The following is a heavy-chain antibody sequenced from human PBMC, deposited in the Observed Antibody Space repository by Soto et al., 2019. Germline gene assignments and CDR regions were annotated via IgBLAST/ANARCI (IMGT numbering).Heavy chain of an antibody. CDR2: IIPIFGTA. CDR1: GGTFSSYA. J-gene: IGHJ5*02. Sequence: GASVKVSCKASGGTFSSYAISWVRQAPGQGLEWMGGIIPIFGTANYAQKFQGRVTITADESTSTAYMELSSLRSEDTAVYYCARGRGYRGITGTGGLDPWGQGNLVTVS. D-gene: IGHD1-7*01. V-gene: IGHV1-69*13. CDR3: ARGRGYRGITGTGGLDP.